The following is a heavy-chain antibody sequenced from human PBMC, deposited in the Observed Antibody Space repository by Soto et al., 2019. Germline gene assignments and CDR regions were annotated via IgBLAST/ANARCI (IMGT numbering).Heavy chain of an antibody. CDR3: ARGRGWVRGVMITPWFDP. J-gene: IGHJ5*02. Sequence: QVQLVQSGAEVKKPGSSVKVSCKASGGTFSSYAISWVRQAPGQGLEWMGGIIPIFGTANYEQKFQGRVTITADESTSTASMELSSLRAEDTAVYYCARGRGWVRGVMITPWFDPWGQGTLVTVAS. V-gene: IGHV1-69*01. CDR2: IIPIFGTA. D-gene: IGHD3-10*01. CDR1: GGTFSSYA.